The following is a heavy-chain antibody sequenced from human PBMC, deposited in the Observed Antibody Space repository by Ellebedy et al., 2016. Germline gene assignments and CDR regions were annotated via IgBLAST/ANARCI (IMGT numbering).Heavy chain of an antibody. D-gene: IGHD3-10*01. CDR1: GYSFTSYW. Sequence: KVSXXGSGYSFTSYWIGWVRQMPGKGLEWMGIIYPGDSDTRYSPSFQGQVTISADKSISTAYLQWSSLKASDTAMYYCARQYYYGSGSYYNLGWFDPWGQGTLVTVSS. V-gene: IGHV5-51*01. J-gene: IGHJ5*02. CDR3: ARQYYYGSGSYYNLGWFDP. CDR2: IYPGDSDT.